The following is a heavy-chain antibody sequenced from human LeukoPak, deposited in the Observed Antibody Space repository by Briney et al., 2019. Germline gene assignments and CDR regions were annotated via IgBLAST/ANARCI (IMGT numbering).Heavy chain of an antibody. CDR3: ARGHGGNVDY. CDR2: ITTSSSYT. V-gene: IGHV3-11*05. J-gene: IGHJ4*02. Sequence: GGSLRLSCTASGFTFGEYYMTWIGQAPGKGLEWVSYITTSSSYTYYADSVTGRFTISRDDAKNSLYLQMNSLRAEDAAVYYCARGHGGNVDYWGRRTLVTVSS. D-gene: IGHD4-23*01. CDR1: GFTFGEYY.